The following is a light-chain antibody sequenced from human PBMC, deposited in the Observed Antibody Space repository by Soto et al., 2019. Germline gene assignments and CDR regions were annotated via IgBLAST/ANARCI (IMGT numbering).Light chain of an antibody. J-gene: IGLJ1*01. CDR3: CSYAGDNYV. Sequence: QSVLTQPASVSGSPGQSITISCTGTSSDVGSYNLVSWYQHHPGKAPQLMIFVVSKRPSGVSNRFSGSKSGNTASLTISGLHAEDEADYYCCSYAGDNYVFGAGTKSPS. V-gene: IGLV2-23*02. CDR1: SSDVGSYNL. CDR2: VVS.